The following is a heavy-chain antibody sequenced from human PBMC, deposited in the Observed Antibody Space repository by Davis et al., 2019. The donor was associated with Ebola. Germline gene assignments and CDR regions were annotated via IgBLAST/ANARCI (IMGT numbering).Heavy chain of an antibody. V-gene: IGHV3-21*01. Sequence: GESLKISCAASGFTFSSYSMNWVRQAPGKGLEWVSSISSSSSYIYYADSVKGRFTISRDNAKNSLYLQMNSLRAEDTAVYYCARDQYYDSSGYENQEVGWDYWGQGTLVTVSS. CDR1: GFTFSSYS. CDR2: ISSSSSYI. CDR3: ARDQYYDSSGYENQEVGWDY. J-gene: IGHJ4*02. D-gene: IGHD3-22*01.